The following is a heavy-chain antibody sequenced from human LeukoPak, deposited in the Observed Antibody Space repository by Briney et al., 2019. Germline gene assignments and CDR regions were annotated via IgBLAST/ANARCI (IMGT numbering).Heavy chain of an antibody. V-gene: IGHV1-2*02. CDR2: INPNSFAT. CDR1: GYTFTRYY. CDR3: AREAFTTVTSATDAFDM. J-gene: IGHJ3*02. D-gene: IGHD4-17*01. Sequence: ASVKVPCKASGYTFTRYYIHWVRQAPRQGLEGMGWINPNSFATNYAQKSQGRVTMTRDTSISTAYMELSRLRSDDTGVDYCAREAFTTVTSATDAFDMWGEGTMLTVSS.